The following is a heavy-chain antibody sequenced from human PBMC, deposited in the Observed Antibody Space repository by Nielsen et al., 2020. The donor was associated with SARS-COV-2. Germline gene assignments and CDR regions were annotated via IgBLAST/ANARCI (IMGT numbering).Heavy chain of an antibody. V-gene: IGHV3-23*01. CDR1: GFTFSSYA. CDR3: AKDLVFTNTWILDGRDAFDI. CDR2: ISGSGGST. D-gene: IGHD5-18*01. J-gene: IGHJ3*02. Sequence: GESLKISCAASGFTFSSYAMSWVRQALGKGLEWVSAISGSGGSTYYADSVKGRFTISRDNSKNTLYLQMNSLRAEDTAVYYCAKDLVFTNTWILDGRDAFDIWGQGTMVTVSS.